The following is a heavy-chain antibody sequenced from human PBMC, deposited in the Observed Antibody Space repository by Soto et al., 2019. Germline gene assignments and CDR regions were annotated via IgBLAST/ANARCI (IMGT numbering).Heavy chain of an antibody. CDR3: ARDRGSAYYNYGMDV. CDR1: GYTFTSYY. V-gene: IGHV1-46*01. J-gene: IGHJ6*02. Sequence: ASVKVSCKASGYTFTSYYMHWVRQAPGQGLELMGIISPSGGSTSYAQKFQGRVTMTRDTSTSTVYMELSSLRSEDTAVYYCARDRGSAYYNYGMDVWGQGITVTSP. D-gene: IGHD6-25*01. CDR2: ISPSGGST.